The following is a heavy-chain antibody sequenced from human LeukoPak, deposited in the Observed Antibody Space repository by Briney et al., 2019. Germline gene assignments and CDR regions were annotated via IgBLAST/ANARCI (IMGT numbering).Heavy chain of an antibody. V-gene: IGHV7-4-1*02. J-gene: IGHJ4*02. CDR1: GYTFTKYA. CDR3: ANCYDSSGFFAY. CDR2: IDTNTGNP. D-gene: IGHD3-22*01. Sequence: ASVKVSCKGSGYTFTKYAISWVRQAPGQGLEYMGWIDTNTGNPTYAQGFTGRFVLFLDTSVSTAYLQISSLKAEDSAIYFCANCYDSSGFFAYWGQGTLVTVSS.